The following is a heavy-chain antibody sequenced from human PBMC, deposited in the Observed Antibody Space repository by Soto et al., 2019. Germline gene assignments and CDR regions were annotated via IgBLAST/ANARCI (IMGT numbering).Heavy chain of an antibody. CDR1: GASIRSFF. CDR2: IYYSVST. CDR3: ARPSGSYSYYYGMDV. V-gene: IGHV4-59*01. J-gene: IGHJ6*02. D-gene: IGHD1-26*01. Sequence: SETLSLTCTVSGASIRSFFWTWLRQPPGRGLEWIGNIYYSVSTNYNPSLKNRVTMSVDTSKNQFSLMLTSVTAADTAVYYCARPSGSYSYYYGMDVWGQGTTVTVSS.